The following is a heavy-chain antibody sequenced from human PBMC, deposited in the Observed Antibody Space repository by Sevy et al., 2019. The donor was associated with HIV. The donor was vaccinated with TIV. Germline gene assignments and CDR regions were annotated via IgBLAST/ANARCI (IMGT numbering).Heavy chain of an antibody. J-gene: IGHJ5*02. D-gene: IGHD2-15*01. CDR2: INPSSGGT. CDR1: GYTFTYYY. CDR3: GRQVDNWFDP. Sequence: ASVKVSCETSGYTFTYYYIHWVRQAPGQGLEWMGWINPSSGGTQYAQRFQGRVSVTSDTSRRTSYMELRRLRSDDTALYYLGRQVDNWFDPWGQGTPVTVSS. V-gene: IGHV1-2*02.